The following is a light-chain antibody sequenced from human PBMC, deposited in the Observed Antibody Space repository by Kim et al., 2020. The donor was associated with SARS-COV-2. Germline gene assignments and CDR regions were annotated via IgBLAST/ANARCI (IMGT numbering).Light chain of an antibody. CDR2: SND. CDR3: SAWDVSWAGRL. J-gene: IGLJ3*02. V-gene: IGLV1-47*01. CDR1: SSNIGTKS. Sequence: QSVLTQPPSASGSPGQTVTISCSGGSSNIGTKSVFWYQQLPGAAPKLLIYSNDERPSWVPDRFSGSKSGTSASLAISGLRSDDEADYYCSAWDVSWAGRLFGGGTQLTVL.